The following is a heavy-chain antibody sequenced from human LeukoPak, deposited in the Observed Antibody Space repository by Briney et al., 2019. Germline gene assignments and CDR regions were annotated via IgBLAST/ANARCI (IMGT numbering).Heavy chain of an antibody. CDR3: ATHGDYGAFDI. V-gene: IGHV3-21*01. Sequence: GGSLRLSCAASGFTFSSYSMNWVRQAPGKGLEWVSSISSSSSYIYYADSVKGRFTISRDNAKNSLYLQMNSLRAEDTAVYYCATHGDYGAFDIWGQGTTVTVSS. CDR1: GFTFSSYS. D-gene: IGHD4-17*01. J-gene: IGHJ3*02. CDR2: ISSSSSYI.